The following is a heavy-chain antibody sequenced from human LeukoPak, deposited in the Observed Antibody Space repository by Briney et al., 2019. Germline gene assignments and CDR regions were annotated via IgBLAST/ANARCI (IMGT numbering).Heavy chain of an antibody. Sequence: SETLSLTCTVSGGSISSYYWSWIRQPPGKGLEWIGYIYYSGSTNYNTSLKSRVTISVDTSKNQFSLKLSSVTAADTAVYYCARSNYYDSSGYYVHWGQGTLVTVSS. J-gene: IGHJ4*02. V-gene: IGHV4-59*01. D-gene: IGHD3-22*01. CDR2: IYYSGST. CDR3: ARSNYYDSSGYYVH. CDR1: GGSISSYY.